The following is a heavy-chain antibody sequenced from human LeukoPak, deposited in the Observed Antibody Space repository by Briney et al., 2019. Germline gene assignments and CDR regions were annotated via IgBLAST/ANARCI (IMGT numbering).Heavy chain of an antibody. CDR2: ISSNGGST. J-gene: IGHJ4*02. Sequence: PGGSLRLSCSASGFTFSSYAMHWVRQAPGKGLEYVSAISSNGGSTYYADSVKGRFTISRDDSKNTLYLQMSSLRAEDTAVYYCVKDLGQQWLVSYFDYWGQGTLVTVSS. D-gene: IGHD6-19*01. V-gene: IGHV3-64D*06. CDR1: GFTFSSYA. CDR3: VKDLGQQWLVSYFDY.